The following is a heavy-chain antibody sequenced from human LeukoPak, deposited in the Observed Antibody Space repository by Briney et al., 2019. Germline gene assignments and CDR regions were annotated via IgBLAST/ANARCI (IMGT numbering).Heavy chain of an antibody. CDR1: GGSFSGYY. CDR3: AREAYYYDSSGRFDY. CDR2: INHSGST. Sequence: PSETLSLTCAVYGGSFSGYYWSWIRQPPGKGLEWIGEINHSGSTNYNPSPKSRVTISVDTSKNQFSLKLSSVTAADTAVYYCAREAYYYDSSGRFDYWGQGTLVTVSS. V-gene: IGHV4-34*01. J-gene: IGHJ4*02. D-gene: IGHD3-22*01.